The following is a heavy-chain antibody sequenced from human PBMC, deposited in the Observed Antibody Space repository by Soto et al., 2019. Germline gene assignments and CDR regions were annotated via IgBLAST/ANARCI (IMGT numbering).Heavy chain of an antibody. V-gene: IGHV4-59*01. CDR3: AGGPPGGANRFET. Sequence: PSATLSLTCTVSGGSISNYYWIWIRQPPGKEQEWIGHIYDRGSTNYNPSLKSRDTISVDTPNNQFSLKLTPMTAPDTAVYYSAGGPPGGANRFETWAQGTLV. D-gene: IGHD3-10*01. J-gene: IGHJ5*02. CDR1: GGSISNYY. CDR2: IYDRGST.